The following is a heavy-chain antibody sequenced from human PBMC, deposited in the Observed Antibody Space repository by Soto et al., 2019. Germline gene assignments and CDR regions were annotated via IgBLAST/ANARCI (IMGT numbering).Heavy chain of an antibody. Sequence: GELQQWGTGLLQPSETLSLNCSVYGGSSSAYHWSWIRQSPGEGLEWIGEFSYSGSLNYNPSLKGRVAVSLDTSTNHFSLTMTSVTAADTAVYFCAGGPRYWSCALWGRGTLVTVS. CDR1: GGSSSAYH. J-gene: IGHJ2*01. CDR3: AGGPRYWSCAL. D-gene: IGHD1-20*01. V-gene: IGHV4-34*01. CDR2: FSYSGSL.